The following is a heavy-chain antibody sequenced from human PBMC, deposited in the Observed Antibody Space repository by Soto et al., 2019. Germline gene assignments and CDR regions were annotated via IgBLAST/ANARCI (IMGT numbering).Heavy chain of an antibody. V-gene: IGHV3-23*01. CDR3: AKDPSFSGFYYFDY. Sequence: EVQLLESGGGLVQPGGSLRLSCAASVLTFSSYAMNWVRQGPGKGLEWVSSISGSGKNTYYADSVKGRFTISRDNSNNTLYLQMNSLRAEDTAVYYCAKDPSFSGFYYFDYWGQGTLVTVSS. J-gene: IGHJ4*02. CDR1: VLTFSSYA. D-gene: IGHD1-26*01. CDR2: ISGSGKNT.